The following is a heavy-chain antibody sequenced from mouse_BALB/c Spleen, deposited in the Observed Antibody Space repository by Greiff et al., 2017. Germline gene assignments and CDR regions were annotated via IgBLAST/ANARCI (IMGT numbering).Heavy chain of an antibody. J-gene: IGHJ2*01. CDR3: AKGPTGTGY. V-gene: IGHV1-9*01. D-gene: IGHD4-1*02. CDR2: LLPGSGST. CDR1: GYTFSSYR. Sequence: VKLVESGAELMKPGASVKISCKATGYTFSSYRIEWVKQRPGYGLEWIGELLPGSGSTNYNEKFKGKATFTADTSSNTAHMQLSSLTSEDSAVYYCAKGPTGTGYWGQGTTLTVSS.